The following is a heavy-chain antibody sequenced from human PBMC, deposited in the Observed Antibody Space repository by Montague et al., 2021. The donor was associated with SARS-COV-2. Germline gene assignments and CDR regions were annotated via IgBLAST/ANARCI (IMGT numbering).Heavy chain of an antibody. CDR1: GFSLSTSGMC. CDR2: IDWDDDK. Sequence: PVLVKPTQTLTLTCTFSGFSLSTSGMCVSWIRQPPGKALEWLARIDWDDDKYYSTSLKTRLTISKDTSKDQVVLTMTNMDPVDTATYYCARTYYGGRPFDYWGQGTLVTVSS. D-gene: IGHD4-23*01. CDR3: ARTYYGGRPFDY. J-gene: IGHJ4*02. V-gene: IGHV2-70*11.